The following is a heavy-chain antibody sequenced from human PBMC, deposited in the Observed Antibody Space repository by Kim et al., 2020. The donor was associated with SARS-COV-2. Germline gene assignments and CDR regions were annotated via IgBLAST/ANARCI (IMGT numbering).Heavy chain of an antibody. CDR1: GGSMNNNY. Sequence: SETLSLTCTVSGGSMNNNYWSWIRQPPGKGLEWIGYIYYRGSANYNPSSANYNPSLKSRVTISVDTSKNQFSLNLRSVTAADSALYYCARMRCGGGSCPNDCWGQGTLVTVSS. CDR3: ARMRCGGGSCPNDC. D-gene: IGHD2-15*01. CDR2: IYYRGSANYNPSSA. V-gene: IGHV4-59*01. J-gene: IGHJ4*02.